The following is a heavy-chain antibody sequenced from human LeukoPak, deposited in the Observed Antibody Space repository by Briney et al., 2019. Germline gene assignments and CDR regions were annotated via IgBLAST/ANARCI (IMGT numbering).Heavy chain of an antibody. V-gene: IGHV4-4*07. CDR2: IYTSGST. D-gene: IGHD6-13*01. Sequence: SETLSLTCTVSGGSISSYCWSWIRQPAGKGLEWIGRIYTSGSTNYNPSLKSRVTMSVDTSKNQFSLKLSSVTAADTAVYYCARAGYSRSWPLVDYWGQGTLVTVSS. CDR3: ARAGYSRSWPLVDY. CDR1: GGSISSYC. J-gene: IGHJ4*02.